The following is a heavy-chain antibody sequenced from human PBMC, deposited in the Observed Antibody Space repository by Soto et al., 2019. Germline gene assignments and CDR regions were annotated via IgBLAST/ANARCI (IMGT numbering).Heavy chain of an antibody. CDR3: ARGYSSGYLGNWFDP. CDR2: VHYSGST. J-gene: IGHJ5*02. CDR1: GGSISSYY. Sequence: PSETLSLTCTVSGGSISSYYWSWIRQPPGKGPEWIGYVHYSGSTNYNPSLKSRVTISVDMSKNQFSLNLSSVTAADTAVYYCARGYSSGYLGNWFDPWGQGTLVTVSS. V-gene: IGHV4-59*12. D-gene: IGHD3-22*01.